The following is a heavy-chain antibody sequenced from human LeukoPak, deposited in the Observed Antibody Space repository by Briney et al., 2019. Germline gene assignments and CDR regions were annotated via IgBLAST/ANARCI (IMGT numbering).Heavy chain of an antibody. CDR3: ATAVAGKIDY. J-gene: IGHJ4*02. Sequence: SETLSLTCTVSGGSISSSSYSWGWIRQPPGKGLEWIGSIYYSGSTYYNPSLKSRVTISVDTSKNQFSLKLSSVTAADTAVYYCATAVAGKIDYWGQGTLVTVSS. CDR2: IYYSGST. V-gene: IGHV4-39*01. D-gene: IGHD6-19*01. CDR1: GGSISSSSYS.